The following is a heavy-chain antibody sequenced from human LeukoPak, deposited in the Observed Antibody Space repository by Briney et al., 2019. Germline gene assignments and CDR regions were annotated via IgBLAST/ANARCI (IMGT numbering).Heavy chain of an antibody. CDR1: GGSINSYY. D-gene: IGHD3-22*01. J-gene: IGHJ4*02. CDR3: ARGTGSGYYYPFFDY. V-gene: IGHV4-59*01. Sequence: SETLSLTCTVSGGSINSYYWSWIRQPPGKGLEWIGYIYYRGSPNYNPSLKSRVTISVDTSKKQFSLKLTSVTAADTAIYYCARGTGSGYYYPFFDYWGRGTLVTDSS. CDR2: IYYRGSP.